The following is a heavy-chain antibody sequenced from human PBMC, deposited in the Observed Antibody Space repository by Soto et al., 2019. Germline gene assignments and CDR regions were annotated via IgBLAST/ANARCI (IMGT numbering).Heavy chain of an antibody. CDR3: VKCYDSSGYYYVGWTGNDY. CDR1: GFTFSSYA. D-gene: IGHD3-22*01. CDR2: ISSNGGST. V-gene: IGHV3-64D*06. Sequence: PGGSLRLSCSASGFTFSSYAMHWVRQAPGKGLEYVSAISSNGGSTYYADSVKGRFTISRDNSKNTLYLQMSSLRAEDTAVYYCVKCYDSSGYYYVGWTGNDYWGQGTLVTVSS. J-gene: IGHJ4*02.